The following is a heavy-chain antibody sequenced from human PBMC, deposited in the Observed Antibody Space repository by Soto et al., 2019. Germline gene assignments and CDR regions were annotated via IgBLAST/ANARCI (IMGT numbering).Heavy chain of an antibody. CDR1: GYTFTSYA. J-gene: IGHJ6*02. V-gene: IGHV1-3*01. CDR3: AIGIPAAIPVDYYYGMDV. D-gene: IGHD2-2*02. CDR2: INAGNGNT. Sequence: ASVKVSCKASGYTFTSYAMHWVRQGPGQRLEWMGWINAGNGNTKYSQKFQGRVTITRDTSASTAYMELSSLRSEDTAVYYCAIGIPAAIPVDYYYGMDVWGQGTTVTVSS.